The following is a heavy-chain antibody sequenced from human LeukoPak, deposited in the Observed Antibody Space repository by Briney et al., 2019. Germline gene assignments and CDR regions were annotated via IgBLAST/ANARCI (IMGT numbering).Heavy chain of an antibody. CDR1: GFTFGSYA. CDR3: ARDWNWNDVFVDY. D-gene: IGHD1-1*01. CDR2: ISYDGSNK. Sequence: QPGGSLRLSCAASGFTFGSYAMHWVRQAPGKGLEWVAVISYDGSNKYYADSVKGRFTISRDNSKNTLYLQMNSLRAEDTAVYYCARDWNWNDVFVDYWGQGTLVTVSS. J-gene: IGHJ4*02. V-gene: IGHV3-30-3*01.